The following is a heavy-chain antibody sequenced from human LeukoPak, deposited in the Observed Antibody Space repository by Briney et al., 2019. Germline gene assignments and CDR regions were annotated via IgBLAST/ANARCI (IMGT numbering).Heavy chain of an antibody. V-gene: IGHV4-39*07. Sequence: SETLSLTCNVSGGSISSSSYYWGWIRQPPGKGLEWIGSIYYSGSTYYNPSLKSRVTISVDTSKNQFSLKLSSVTAADTAVYYCARDRYYYDSSGYYYFDYWGQGTLVTVSS. CDR3: ARDRYYYDSSGYYYFDY. J-gene: IGHJ4*02. CDR1: GGSISSSSYY. CDR2: IYYSGST. D-gene: IGHD3-22*01.